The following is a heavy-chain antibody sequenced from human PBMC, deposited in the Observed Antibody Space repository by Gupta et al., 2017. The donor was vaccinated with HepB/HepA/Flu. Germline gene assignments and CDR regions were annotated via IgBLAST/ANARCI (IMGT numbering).Heavy chain of an antibody. CDR2: ISGDGGST. Sequence: EVQLVESGGGVVQPGGSLRLSCAASGFTFDDYAMHWVRQAPGKGLEWVSLISGDGGSTYYADSVKGRFTISRDNSKNSLYLQMNSLRTEDTALYYCAILGSGSYYYYGMDVWGQGTTVTVSS. D-gene: IGHD3-10*01. CDR3: AILGSGSYYYYGMDV. J-gene: IGHJ6*02. CDR1: GFTFDDYA. V-gene: IGHV3-43*02.